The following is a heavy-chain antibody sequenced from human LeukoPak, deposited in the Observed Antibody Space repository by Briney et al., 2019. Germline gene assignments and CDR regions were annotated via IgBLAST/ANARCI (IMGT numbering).Heavy chain of an antibody. CDR1: GYTFTSYY. V-gene: IGHV1-46*01. J-gene: IGHJ4*02. Sequence: ASVTVSFTASGYTFTSYYIHWVRRAPGQGLEWMGVVNPSVGSTTYAQKFQGRVTMTRDTSTSTVYMEMSTLGSEDTAVYYCARVSGVGLYGSGSYSPSPFDYWGQGTLVTVSS. CDR3: ARVSGVGLYGSGSYSPSPFDY. CDR2: VNPSVGST. D-gene: IGHD3-10*01.